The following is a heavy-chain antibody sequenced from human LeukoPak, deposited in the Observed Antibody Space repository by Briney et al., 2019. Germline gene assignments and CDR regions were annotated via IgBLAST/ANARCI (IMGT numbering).Heavy chain of an antibody. CDR2: IYYSGST. CDR1: GGSLSSYY. J-gene: IGHJ5*02. V-gene: IGHV4-39*01. CDR3: ARHADSFSGPAAGIDP. Sequence: SETLSLTCAVYGGSLSSYYWTWVRQPPGKGLEWIGSIYYSGSTYYNPSLKSRVTISVDTSKNQFSLKLSSVTAADTAVYYCARHADSFSGPAAGIDPWGQGTLVTVSS. D-gene: IGHD6-13*01.